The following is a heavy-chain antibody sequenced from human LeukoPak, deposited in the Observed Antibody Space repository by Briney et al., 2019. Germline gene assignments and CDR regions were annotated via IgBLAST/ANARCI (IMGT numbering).Heavy chain of an antibody. J-gene: IGHJ3*02. CDR1: GFTFGDYA. Sequence: GGSLRLSCTASGFTFGDYAVNWVRQAPGKGLEWVGFIETKVSGGTAEYAASVKGRFTISRDDSRAIAYMQMNNLTTEDTAVYYCSRQQLKAFDIWGQGTMVTVSP. CDR2: IETKVSGGTA. D-gene: IGHD6-13*01. V-gene: IGHV3-49*04. CDR3: SRQQLKAFDI.